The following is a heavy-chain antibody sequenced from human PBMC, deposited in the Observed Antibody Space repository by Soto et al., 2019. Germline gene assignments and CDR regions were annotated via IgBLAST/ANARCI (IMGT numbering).Heavy chain of an antibody. CDR3: ARISGYDFFSSGWLDY. V-gene: IGHV4-30-2*01. CDR2: IYHSGST. D-gene: IGHD5-12*01. CDR1: GGSISSGGYF. Sequence: PSETLSLTCAVSGGSISSGGYFWSWIRQPPGKGLEWIGYIYHSGSTNYNPSLKSRVTISVDKSKNQFSLKLSSVTAADTAVYYCARISGYDFFSSGWLDYWGQGTLVTVSS. J-gene: IGHJ4*02.